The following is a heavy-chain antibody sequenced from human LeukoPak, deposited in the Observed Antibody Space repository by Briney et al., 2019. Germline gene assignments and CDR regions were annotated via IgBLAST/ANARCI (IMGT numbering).Heavy chain of an antibody. CDR1: GFTFSSYG. V-gene: IGHV3-30*03. CDR2: ISSDGSYR. CDR3: ARDLHYYVAMDV. J-gene: IGHJ6*02. Sequence: PGGSLRLSCAASGFTFSSYGMHWVRQPPGKGLEWVTLISSDGSYRYYADSVKGRFTISRDNSKNTVYLQMNSLRVEDTALYYCARDLHYYVAMDVWGQGTTVTVSS. D-gene: IGHD3-10*02.